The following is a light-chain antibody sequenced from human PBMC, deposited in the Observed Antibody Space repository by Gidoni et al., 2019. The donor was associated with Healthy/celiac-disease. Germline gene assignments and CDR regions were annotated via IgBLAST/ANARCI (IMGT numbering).Light chain of an antibody. CDR2: AAS. J-gene: IGKJ4*01. CDR3: QQSYSTLLT. CDR1: QSISSY. V-gene: IGKV1-39*01. Sequence: DIQMTQSPSSLSASVGDRVTITCRASQSISSYLNWYQQKPGKAPKLLIYAASSLQSGVPSRFSVSGSGTDFTLTICSLQPEYFATYYCQQSYSTLLTFGGGTQVEIK.